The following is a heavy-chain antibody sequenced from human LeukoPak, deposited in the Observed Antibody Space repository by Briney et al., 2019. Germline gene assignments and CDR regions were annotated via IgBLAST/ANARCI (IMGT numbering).Heavy chain of an antibody. Sequence: AGGSLRLSCAASGFTLSDYYMSWIRQAPGKGLEWISYISSSGSNIYYADSVKGRFTMSRDNAKGSLYLQMNSLRAEDTAIYYCARRRDYFGYWGQGTLLTVSS. CDR2: ISSSGSNI. V-gene: IGHV3-11*01. CDR1: GFTLSDYY. J-gene: IGHJ4*02. CDR3: ARRRDYFGY.